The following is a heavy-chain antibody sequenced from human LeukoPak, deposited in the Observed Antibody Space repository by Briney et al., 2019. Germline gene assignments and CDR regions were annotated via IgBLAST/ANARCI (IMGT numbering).Heavy chain of an antibody. Sequence: GASVKVSCKASGYTFTSYGISWVRQAPGQGLEWMGWISAYNGNANYAQKLQGRVTMTTDTSTSTAYTELRSLRSDDTAVYYCARGSTSLYYYYMDVWGKGTTVTISS. J-gene: IGHJ6*03. CDR2: ISAYNGNA. V-gene: IGHV1-18*01. D-gene: IGHD2-2*01. CDR3: ARGSTSLYYYYMDV. CDR1: GYTFTSYG.